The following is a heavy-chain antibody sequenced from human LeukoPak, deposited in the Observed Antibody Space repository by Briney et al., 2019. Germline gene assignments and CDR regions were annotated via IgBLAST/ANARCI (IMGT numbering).Heavy chain of an antibody. CDR2: INPNGGGT. CDR1: GYTFTGYY. D-gene: IGHD3-3*01. Sequence: ASVKVSCKASGYTFTGYYMHWVRQAPGQGLEWMGWINPNGGGTNYAQKFQGRVTMTRDTSISTAYVELSRLRSDDTAVYYCARTTYYDLWSGYLPPSFDYWGQGTLVTVSS. V-gene: IGHV1-2*02. CDR3: ARTTYYDLWSGYLPPSFDY. J-gene: IGHJ4*02.